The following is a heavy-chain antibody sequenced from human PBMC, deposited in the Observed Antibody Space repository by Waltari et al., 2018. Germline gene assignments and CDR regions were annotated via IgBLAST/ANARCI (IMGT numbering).Heavy chain of an antibody. Sequence: QVQLVQSGAEVRKPGASVKVSCKASGYTFSNYGIAWVRQAPGQGLEWMGWIRGYDGDTKYARELEGRLTVSTDTSTNTAHMELRSLRSDDTAVYYCATALGDNTSASRPFHLWGQGTVITVSS. D-gene: IGHD3-10*01. V-gene: IGHV1-18*01. J-gene: IGHJ3*01. CDR2: IRGYDGDT. CDR3: ATALGDNTSASRPFHL. CDR1: GYTFSNYG.